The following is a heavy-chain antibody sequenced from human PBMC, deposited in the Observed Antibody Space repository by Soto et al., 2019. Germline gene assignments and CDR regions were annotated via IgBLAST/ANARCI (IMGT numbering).Heavy chain of an antibody. J-gene: IGHJ1*01. D-gene: IGHD2-21*01. CDR1: GFTFSTYG. CDR3: LKDKWWSLGASL. CDR2: ISYHGRDE. Sequence: PGGSLRLSCAASGFTFSTYGMHWFRQAPGKGLEWVAVISYHGRDEYYADSVKGRFTISRDNSKNSLYLQMNSLTVEETAVYSCLKDKWWSLGASLWGQGTLVTVSS. V-gene: IGHV3-30*18.